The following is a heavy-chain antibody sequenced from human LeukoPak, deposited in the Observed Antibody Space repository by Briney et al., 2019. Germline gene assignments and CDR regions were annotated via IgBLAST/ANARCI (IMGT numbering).Heavy chain of an antibody. V-gene: IGHV4-34*01. D-gene: IGHD2-2*01. CDR2: INHSGST. CDR3: ARVGQAQLLSNSFDY. J-gene: IGHJ4*02. Sequence: PSETLSLTCAVYGGPFSGYYWSWIRQPPGKGLEWIGEINHSGSTNYNPSLKSRVTISVDTSKNQFSLKLSSVTAADTAVYYCARVGQAQLLSNSFDYWGQGTLVTVSS. CDR1: GGPFSGYY.